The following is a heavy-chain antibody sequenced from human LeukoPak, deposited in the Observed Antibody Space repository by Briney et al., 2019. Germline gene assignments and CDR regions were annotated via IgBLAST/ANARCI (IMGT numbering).Heavy chain of an antibody. CDR2: IIPIFGTA. V-gene: IGHV1-69*05. Sequence: ASVKVSCKASGGTFSSYAISWVRQAPGQGLEWMGGIIPIFGTANYAQKFQGRVTVTTDTSTSTAYMELRSLTSDDTAVYYCARQRFGDVHAFDVWGQGTVVSVS. D-gene: IGHD3-10*01. J-gene: IGHJ3*01. CDR3: ARQRFGDVHAFDV. CDR1: GGTFSSYA.